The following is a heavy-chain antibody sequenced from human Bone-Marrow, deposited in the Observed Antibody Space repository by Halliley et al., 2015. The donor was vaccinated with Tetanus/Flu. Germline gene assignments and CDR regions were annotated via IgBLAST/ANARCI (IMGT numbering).Heavy chain of an antibody. J-gene: IGHJ4*02. CDR2: INHSGST. V-gene: IGHV4-34*01. D-gene: IGHD2-15*01. CDR3: ARGEHFAIKYDATGPDSYFDY. CDR1: GGSFSGYY. Sequence: TLSLTCAVYGGSFSGYYWAWIRQPPGMGLEWIGEINHSGSTNYNPSLKSRVTMSVDTSKNQFSLRLSSVTAADTAVYYCARGEHFAIKYDATGPDSYFDYWGQGTLVTFPS.